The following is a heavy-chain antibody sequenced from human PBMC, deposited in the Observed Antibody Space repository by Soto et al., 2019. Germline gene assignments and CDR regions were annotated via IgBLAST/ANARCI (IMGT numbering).Heavy chain of an antibody. V-gene: IGHV4-39*01. CDR2: IYYSGST. CDR1: GGSISSSSYY. Sequence: PSETLSLTCTVSGGSISSSSYYWGWIRQPPGKGLEWIGSIYYSGSTYYNPSLKSRVTISVDTSKNQFSLKLSSVTAADTAVYYCARIITYATYYYYYYMDVWGKGTTVTVSS. D-gene: IGHD5-12*01. J-gene: IGHJ6*03. CDR3: ARIITYATYYYYYYMDV.